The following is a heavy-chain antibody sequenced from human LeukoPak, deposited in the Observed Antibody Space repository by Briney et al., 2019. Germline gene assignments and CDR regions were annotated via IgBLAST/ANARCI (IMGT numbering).Heavy chain of an antibody. D-gene: IGHD3-3*01. CDR2: INTNTGNP. CDR1: GYTFTSYA. Sequence: GASVKVSCKASGYTFTSYAMNWVRQAPGQGLEWMGWINTNTGNPTYAQGFTGRFVFSLDTSVSTAYLQISSLKAEDTAVYYCASPKGVVSSAAREAIFDYWGQGTLVTVSS. V-gene: IGHV7-4-1*02. CDR3: ASPKGVVSSAAREAIFDY. J-gene: IGHJ4*02.